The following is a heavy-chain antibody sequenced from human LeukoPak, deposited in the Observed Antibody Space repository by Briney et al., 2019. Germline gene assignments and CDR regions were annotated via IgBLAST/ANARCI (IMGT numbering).Heavy chain of an antibody. D-gene: IGHD2-2*01. J-gene: IGHJ6*04. CDR3: ARLRPAATHYYYYGMDV. CDR2: IDPSDSYT. Sequence: GESLKISRKGSGYSFTSYWISWVRQMPGKGLEWMGRIDPSDSYTNYSPSFQGHVTISADKSISTAYLQWSSLKASDTAMYYCARLRPAATHYYYYGMDVWGKGTTVTVSS. CDR1: GYSFTSYW. V-gene: IGHV5-10-1*01.